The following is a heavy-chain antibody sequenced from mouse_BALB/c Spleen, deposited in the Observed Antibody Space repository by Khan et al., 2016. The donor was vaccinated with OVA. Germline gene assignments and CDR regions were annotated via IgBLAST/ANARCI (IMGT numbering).Heavy chain of an antibody. CDR3: TRSYFNGYYFDQ. D-gene: IGHD1-1*01. V-gene: IGHV5-17*02. CDR1: GFTFSSFG. Sequence: EVELVESGGDLVQPGGSRKLSCVASGFTFSSFGMHWIRQAPEKGLEWVAYISGDSHTIYYADTVKGRFTISRDHPKNTLFLQMTSLRSEDMAMYYCTRSYFNGYYFDQWGQGTTLTVSS. J-gene: IGHJ2*01. CDR2: ISGDSHTI.